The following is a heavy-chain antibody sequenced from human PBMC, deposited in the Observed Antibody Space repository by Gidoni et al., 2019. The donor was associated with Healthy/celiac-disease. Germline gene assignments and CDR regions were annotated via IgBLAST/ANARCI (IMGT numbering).Heavy chain of an antibody. Sequence: QVQLVQSGAEVKKPGASVKVSCQASGYTFTSYGISWVRQAPGQGLEWMGWISAYNGNTNYEQKLQGRVTMTTDTSTSTAYMELRSLRSDDTAVYYCARFTVTTSTVALWAFDIWGQGTMVTVSS. CDR1: GYTFTSYG. V-gene: IGHV1-18*01. CDR3: ARFTVTTSTVALWAFDI. J-gene: IGHJ3*02. D-gene: IGHD4-17*01. CDR2: ISAYNGNT.